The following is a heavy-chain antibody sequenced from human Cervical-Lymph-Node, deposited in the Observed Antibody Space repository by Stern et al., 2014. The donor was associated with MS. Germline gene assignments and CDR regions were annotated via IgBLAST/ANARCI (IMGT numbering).Heavy chain of an antibody. Sequence: DQLVESGAEIVKPESSVKVSCKASGGTFSNSISWVRQAPGGGLEWMGNIIPVFGTTNYAKSFQGRITITADESTTTAYVDLSSLTPADTAVYYCAREKAAADGFDYWGQGTLVTVSS. J-gene: IGHJ4*02. V-gene: IGHV1-69*15. CDR1: GGTFSNS. CDR3: AREKAAADGFDY. CDR2: IIPVFGTT. D-gene: IGHD6-13*01.